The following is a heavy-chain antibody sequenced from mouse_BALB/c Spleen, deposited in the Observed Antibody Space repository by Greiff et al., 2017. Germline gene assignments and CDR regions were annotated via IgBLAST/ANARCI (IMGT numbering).Heavy chain of an antibody. J-gene: IGHJ3*01. V-gene: IGHV7-1*02. CDR3: ARSPYGSPLAY. CDR2: SRNKANDYTT. Sequence: EVKVVESGGGLVQPGGSLRLSCATSGFTFSDFYMEWVRQPPGKRLEWIAASRNKANDYTTEYSASVKGRFIVSRDTSQSILYLQMNALRAEDTAIYYCARSPYGSPLAYWGQGTLVTVSA. D-gene: IGHD1-1*01. CDR1: GFTFSDFY.